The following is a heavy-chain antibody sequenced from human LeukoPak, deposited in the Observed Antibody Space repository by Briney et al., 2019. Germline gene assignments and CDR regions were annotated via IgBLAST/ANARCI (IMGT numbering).Heavy chain of an antibody. J-gene: IGHJ4*02. CDR3: ARDDYDSSGYYHHPLWY. D-gene: IGHD3-22*01. Sequence: SETLSLTCTVSGGSISSYYWSWIRQPPGKGLEWIGEIYHSGSTNYNPSLKSRVTISVDKSKNQFSLRLSSVTAADTAVYHCARDDYDSSGYYHHPLWYWGQGTLVTVSS. CDR2: IYHSGST. V-gene: IGHV4-59*12. CDR1: GGSISSYY.